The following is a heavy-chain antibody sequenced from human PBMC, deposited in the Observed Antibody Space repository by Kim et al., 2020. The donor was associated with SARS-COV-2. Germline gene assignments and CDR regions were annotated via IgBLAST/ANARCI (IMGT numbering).Heavy chain of an antibody. J-gene: IGHJ6*02. CDR1: GFTFSSYA. CDR3: AKDRFGFGGPLYYYYGMDI. V-gene: IGHV3-23*01. Sequence: GWSLRLSCAASGFTFSSYAMNWVRQAPGKGLEWVSAISGSGDTTSYADSVKGRFTISRDNSKNTLYLQMNSVRAEDTAVYYCAKDRFGFGGPLYYYYGMDIWGQGNTVTVSS. CDR2: ISGSGDTT. D-gene: IGHD3-10*01.